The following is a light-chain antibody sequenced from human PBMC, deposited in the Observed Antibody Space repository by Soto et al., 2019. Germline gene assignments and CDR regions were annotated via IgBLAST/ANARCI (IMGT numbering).Light chain of an antibody. CDR3: LQNNSYPVT. V-gene: IGKV1-17*01. J-gene: IGKJ1*01. Sequence: DIQMTQSPSSLSASVGDRVTITCRASQGIRHDLGWYQQKPGKAPKRLIYSASSLQRGAPSRFSGSGSGTEFTLTISSLQPEDFATYYCLQNNSYPVTFGQGTKV. CDR1: QGIRHD. CDR2: SAS.